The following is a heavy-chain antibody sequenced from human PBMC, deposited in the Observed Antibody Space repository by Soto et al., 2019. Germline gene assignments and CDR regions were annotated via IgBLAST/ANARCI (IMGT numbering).Heavy chain of an antibody. CDR1: GGTISSWY. CDR3: ARRYGSAIDY. Sequence: PSETQSLTSTVSGGTISSWYWSWIRQPPGKGLEWIGYIYYSGSTNCNPSLKSRVTISVDTSKNQFSLKLSSVTAADTAVYYCARRYGSAIDYWGQGTLVTVSS. J-gene: IGHJ4*02. D-gene: IGHD1-26*01. CDR2: IYYSGST. V-gene: IGHV4-59*08.